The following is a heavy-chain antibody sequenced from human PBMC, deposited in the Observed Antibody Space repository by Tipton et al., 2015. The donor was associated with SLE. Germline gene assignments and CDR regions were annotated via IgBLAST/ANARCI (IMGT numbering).Heavy chain of an antibody. CDR1: GSSITAYY. Sequence: LRLSCTVSGSSITAYYWTWIRQPPGKGLEWIGYVYYSGTTNYNPSLKSRVTISVDTSKNQFSLKLSSVTAADTAVYYCARHFGRSIEFDYWGQGTLVTVSS. CDR2: VYYSGTT. J-gene: IGHJ4*02. CDR3: ARHFGRSIEFDY. D-gene: IGHD3/OR15-3a*01. V-gene: IGHV4-59*01.